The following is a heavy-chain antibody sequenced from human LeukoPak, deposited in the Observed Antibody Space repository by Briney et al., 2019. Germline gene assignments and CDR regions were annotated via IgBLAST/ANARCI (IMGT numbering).Heavy chain of an antibody. J-gene: IGHJ4*02. CDR2: IWYDGSNK. D-gene: IGHD3-3*01. Sequence: GGSLRLSCAASGFTFSSYGMHWVRQAPGKGLEWVAVIWYDGSNKYYADSVKGRFTISRDNSKNTLYLQMNSLRAEDTAVYYCARASRRGGYYDFWSGYYVLDYWGQGTLVTVSS. CDR3: ARASRRGGYYDFWSGYYVLDY. CDR1: GFTFSSYG. V-gene: IGHV3-33*01.